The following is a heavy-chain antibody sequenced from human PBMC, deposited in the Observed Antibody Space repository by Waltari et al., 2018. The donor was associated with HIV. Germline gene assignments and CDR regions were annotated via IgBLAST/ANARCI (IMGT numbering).Heavy chain of an antibody. V-gene: IGHV3-11*05. Sequence: QVQLVESGGGLVKPGGSLTLSCAASGFTFSDYYMSWVRQTPGKGLEWVSSLPSNNYINYADSVKGRFTISRDNAKNSLYLQMNSLRDEDTAVYYCARGSTVAANFDFWGQGTLVTVSS. D-gene: IGHD2-15*01. CDR3: ARGSTVAANFDF. CDR1: GFTFSDYY. CDR2: LPSNNYI. J-gene: IGHJ4*02.